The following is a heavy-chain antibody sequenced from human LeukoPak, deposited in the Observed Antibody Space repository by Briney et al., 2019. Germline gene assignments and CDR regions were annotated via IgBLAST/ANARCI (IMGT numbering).Heavy chain of an antibody. CDR2: ISAYNGNT. J-gene: IGHJ4*02. D-gene: IGHD2-21*02. V-gene: IGHV1-18*01. CDR1: GYTFTSYG. Sequence: ASVKVSCKASGYTFTSYGISWVRPAPGQGLEWMGWISAYNGNTNYAQNFQGRVTMTTDTSTSTAYMELRSLRPDDTAVYYCARAYCGDDCSFDYWGQGTLVTVSS. CDR3: ARAYCGDDCSFDY.